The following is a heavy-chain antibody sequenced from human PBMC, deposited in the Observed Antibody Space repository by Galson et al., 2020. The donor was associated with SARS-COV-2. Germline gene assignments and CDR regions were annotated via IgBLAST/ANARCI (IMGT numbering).Heavy chain of an antibody. J-gene: IGHJ4*02. V-gene: IGHV3-21*01. D-gene: IGHD1-26*01. CDR3: ARGGAALDY. CDR1: GLIFSSYS. Sequence: GESLKISCAASGLIFSSYSMNWVRQAPGKGLELVSSIDTASTYKYYADSIKGRFTISRDNAKNSLYLQMNSLRAEDTAVYYCARGGAALDYWGQGTLVTVSS. CDR2: IDTASTYK.